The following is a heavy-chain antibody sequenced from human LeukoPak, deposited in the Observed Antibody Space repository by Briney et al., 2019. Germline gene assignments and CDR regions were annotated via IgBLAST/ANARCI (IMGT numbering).Heavy chain of an antibody. V-gene: IGHV3-23*01. Sequence: GGSLRLPCAASGFTFSSYGMSWVRQAPGKGLEWVSAISGSGGRTNYADSMKGRFSISRDNSKNTLYLRMNSLTAEDTAVYYCARDRIPMHYYYMDVWGKGTTVTVSS. CDR1: GFTFSSYG. J-gene: IGHJ6*03. CDR2: ISGSGGRT. CDR3: ARDRIPMHYYYMDV. D-gene: IGHD3-10*01.